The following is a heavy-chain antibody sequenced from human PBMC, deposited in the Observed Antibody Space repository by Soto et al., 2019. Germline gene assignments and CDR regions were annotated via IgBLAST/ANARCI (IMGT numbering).Heavy chain of an antibody. CDR3: ARVLINDSSGYYYWSSGAFDI. Sequence: ASVKVSCKASGYTFTSYGISWVRQAPGQGLEWMGWISAYNGNTNYAQKLQGRVTMTTDTSTSTAYVELRSLRSDDTAVYYCARVLINDSSGYYYWSSGAFDIWGQGTMVTVSS. V-gene: IGHV1-18*01. D-gene: IGHD3-22*01. J-gene: IGHJ3*02. CDR2: ISAYNGNT. CDR1: GYTFTSYG.